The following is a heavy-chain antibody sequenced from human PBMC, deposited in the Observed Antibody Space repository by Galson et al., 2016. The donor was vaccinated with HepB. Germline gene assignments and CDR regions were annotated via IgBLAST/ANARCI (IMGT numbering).Heavy chain of an antibody. CDR1: GFGFSDSW. J-gene: IGHJ4*02. CDR3: ARDSGIGDSFEY. V-gene: IGHV3-74*03. D-gene: IGHD3-10*01. Sequence: SLRLSCAASGFGFSDSWMRWIRQPPGKGLVWVARIKGDGVTTYADSVEGRFSVSRDNAKKTVFLQMNSLRADDTAVYYCARDSGIGDSFEYWGQGSLVTVSS. CDR2: IKGDGVT.